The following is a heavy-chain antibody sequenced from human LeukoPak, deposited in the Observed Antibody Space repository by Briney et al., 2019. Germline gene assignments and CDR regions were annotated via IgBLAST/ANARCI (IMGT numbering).Heavy chain of an antibody. CDR3: ARGVLGDILTGYYLYYYGMDV. V-gene: IGHV1-46*01. CDR1: GYTFTSYY. D-gene: IGHD3-9*01. J-gene: IGHJ6*02. CDR2: INPSGGST. Sequence: ASVKVSCKASGYTFTSYYKHWVRQAPGQGLEWMGIINPSGGSTSYAQKFQGRVTMTRDTSTSTVYMELSSLRSEDTAVYYCARGVLGDILTGYYLYYYGMDVWGQGTTVTVSS.